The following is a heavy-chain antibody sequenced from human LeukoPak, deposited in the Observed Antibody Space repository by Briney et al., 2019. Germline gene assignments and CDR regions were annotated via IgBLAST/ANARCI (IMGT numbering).Heavy chain of an antibody. CDR1: GYTFTSYG. CDR3: ARADIRAIESSGWYGFDY. Sequence: ASVKVSCKASGYTFTSYGISRVRQAPGQGLEWMGWISAYNGNTNYAQKLQGRVTMTTDTSTRTAYMELRSLRSDATAVSYCARADIRAIESSGWYGFDYWGQGTLVTVSS. CDR2: ISAYNGNT. J-gene: IGHJ4*02. D-gene: IGHD6-19*01. V-gene: IGHV1-18*01.